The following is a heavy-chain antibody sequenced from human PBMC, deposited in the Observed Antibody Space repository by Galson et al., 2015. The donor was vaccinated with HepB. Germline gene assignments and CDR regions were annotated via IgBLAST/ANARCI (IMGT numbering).Heavy chain of an antibody. CDR3: ARETGYDYVWGSQLGSWFDP. CDR1: GYTFTSYG. J-gene: IGHJ5*02. V-gene: IGHV1-18*01. Sequence: SVKVSCKASGYTFTSYGISWVRQAPGQGLEWMGWISAYNGNTNYAQKLQGRVTMTTDTSTSTAYMELSSLRSEDTAVYYCARETGYDYVWGSQLGSWFDPWGQGTLVTVSS. D-gene: IGHD3-16*01. CDR2: ISAYNGNT.